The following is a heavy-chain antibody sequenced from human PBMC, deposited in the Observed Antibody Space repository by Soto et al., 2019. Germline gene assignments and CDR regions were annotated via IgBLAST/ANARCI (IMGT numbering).Heavy chain of an antibody. Sequence: QVQLQESGPGLVKPSQTLSLTCTVSGGSISSGGYYWSWIRQHPGKGLEWIGYIYYSGSTYYNPSLKNRVTISVDTSKNQFSLKLSSVTAADTAVYYCARDRYSSSSTHWYFDLWGRGTLVTVSS. D-gene: IGHD6-6*01. CDR3: ARDRYSSSSTHWYFDL. CDR1: GGSISSGGYY. J-gene: IGHJ2*01. CDR2: IYYSGST. V-gene: IGHV4-31*03.